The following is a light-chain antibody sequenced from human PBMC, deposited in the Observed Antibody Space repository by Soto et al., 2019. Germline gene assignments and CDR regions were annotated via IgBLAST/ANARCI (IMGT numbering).Light chain of an antibody. CDR3: SSYTGSSTFV. J-gene: IGLJ1*01. V-gene: IGLV2-14*01. CDR1: SSDVGGYDY. Sequence: QSALTQPASVSGSPGQSITISCTGTSSDVGGYDYVSWYQQLPGKAPKLLIYDVNNRPSGVSHRFSGSKSGNTASLTISGLQAEDEADYYCSSYTGSSTFVFGTGTKLPVL. CDR2: DVN.